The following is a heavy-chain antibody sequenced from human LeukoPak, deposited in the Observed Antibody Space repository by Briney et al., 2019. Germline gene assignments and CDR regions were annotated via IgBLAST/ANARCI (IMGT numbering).Heavy chain of an antibody. V-gene: IGHV3-23*01. D-gene: IGHD4-17*01. CDR2: IRGSGGST. CDR1: GFTFSTHS. CDR3: AKSYGDYVLTYFDY. J-gene: IGHJ4*02. Sequence: GGSLRLSCAASGFTFSTHSMNWVRQAPGKGLEWVSAIRGSGGSTYYADSVKGRFTISRDNSKNRLDLQMNSLRAEDTAVYYCAKSYGDYVLTYFDYWGQGTLVTVSS.